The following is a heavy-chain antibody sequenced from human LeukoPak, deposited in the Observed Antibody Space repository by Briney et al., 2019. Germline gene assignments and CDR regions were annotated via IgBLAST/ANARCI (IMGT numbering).Heavy chain of an antibody. V-gene: IGHV3-21*01. Sequence: GGSLRLSCAASGFTFSSYSMNWVRQAPGKGLEWVSSISSSSSYIYYADSVKGRFTISRDNAKNSLYLQMNSLRAEDTAVYYCATYCSGGSCYSLGDYWGQGTLVTVSS. CDR2: ISSSSSYI. CDR3: ATYCSGGSCYSLGDY. D-gene: IGHD2-15*01. J-gene: IGHJ4*02. CDR1: GFTFSSYS.